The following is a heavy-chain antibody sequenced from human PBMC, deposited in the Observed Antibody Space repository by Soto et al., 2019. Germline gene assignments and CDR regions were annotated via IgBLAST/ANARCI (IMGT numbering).Heavy chain of an antibody. J-gene: IGHJ4*02. V-gene: IGHV1-69*02. CDR3: ATSFGSGSRAFDY. D-gene: IGHD3-10*01. Sequence: SVKGSCKASGDTFNFYTINWVRQAPGLGLEWMGRFNPILSFSNSALKFQGRVTLTADKSTSTAYMVLSSLRSEDTAIYYCATSFGSGSRAFDYWGQGALVTVSS. CDR2: FNPILSFS. CDR1: GDTFNFYT.